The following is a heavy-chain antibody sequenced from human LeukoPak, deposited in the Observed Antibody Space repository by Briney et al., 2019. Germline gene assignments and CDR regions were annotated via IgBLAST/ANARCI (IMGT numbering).Heavy chain of an antibody. CDR3: ARGHYDSSGYYLIYY. CDR1: GYTFTSYD. Sequence: GASVKVSCKASGYTFTSYDINWVRQATGQGLEWMGWMNPNSGNTGYAQKFQGRVTMTRNTSISTAYMELSSLRSEDTAVYYCARGHYDSSGYYLIYYWGQGTLVTVSS. D-gene: IGHD3-22*01. J-gene: IGHJ4*02. V-gene: IGHV1-8*01. CDR2: MNPNSGNT.